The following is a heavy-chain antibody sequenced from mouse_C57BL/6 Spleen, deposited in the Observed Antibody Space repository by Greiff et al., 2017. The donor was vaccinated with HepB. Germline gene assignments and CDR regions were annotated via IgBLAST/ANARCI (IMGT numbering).Heavy chain of an antibody. V-gene: IGHV3-1*01. CDR3: ARDDGSSFAY. D-gene: IGHD1-1*01. CDR2: ISYSGST. CDR1: GYSITSGYD. Sequence: EVQLVESGPGMVKPSQSLSLTCTVTGYSITSGYDWHWIRHFPGNKLEWMGYISYSGSTNYNPSLKSRISITHDTSKNHFFLKLNSVTTEDTATYYCARDDGSSFAYWGQGTLVTVSA. J-gene: IGHJ3*01.